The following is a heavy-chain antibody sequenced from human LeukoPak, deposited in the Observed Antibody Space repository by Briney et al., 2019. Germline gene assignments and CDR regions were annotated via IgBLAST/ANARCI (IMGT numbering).Heavy chain of an antibody. CDR3: ASGGTAMASGEHYYYGMDV. D-gene: IGHD5-18*01. CDR2: ISTNNGNT. Sequence: ASVKVSCKASGYTFTNYGISWVRQAPGQGLEWMGWISTNNGNTNYAQKLQGRVTMTTDTSTSTAYMELRSLRSDDTAVYYCASGGTAMASGEHYYYGMDVWGQGTTVTVSS. V-gene: IGHV1-18*01. J-gene: IGHJ6*02. CDR1: GYTFTNYG.